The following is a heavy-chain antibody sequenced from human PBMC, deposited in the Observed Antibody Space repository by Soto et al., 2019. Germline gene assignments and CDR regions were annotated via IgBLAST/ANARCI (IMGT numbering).Heavy chain of an antibody. V-gene: IGHV1-69*12. D-gene: IGHD6-19*01. CDR3: ARAAIAVAGTYGMDV. CDR1: GGTFSSYA. Sequence: QVQLVQSGAEVKKPGSSVKVSCKASGGTFSSYAISWVRQAPGQGLEWMGGIIPIFGTANYAQKFQGRVTMXXDXSXXTAYMELSSLRSEDTAVYYCARAAIAVAGTYGMDVWGQGTTVTVSS. J-gene: IGHJ6*02. CDR2: IIPIFGTA.